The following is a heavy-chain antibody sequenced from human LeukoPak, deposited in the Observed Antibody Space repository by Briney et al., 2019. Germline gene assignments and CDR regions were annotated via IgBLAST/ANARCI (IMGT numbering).Heavy chain of an antibody. V-gene: IGHV1-69*04. CDR3: ARGPPGIAAAGPSDY. J-gene: IGHJ4*02. Sequence: SVKVSCKVSGYTLTELSMHWVRQAPGKGLEWMGRIIPILGIANYAQKFQGRVTITADKSTSTAYMELSSLRSEDTAVYYCARGPPGIAAAGPSDYWGQGTLVTVSS. D-gene: IGHD6-13*01. CDR1: GYTLTELS. CDR2: IIPILGIA.